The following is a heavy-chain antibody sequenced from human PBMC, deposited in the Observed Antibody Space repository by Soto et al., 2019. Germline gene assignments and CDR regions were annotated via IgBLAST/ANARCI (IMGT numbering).Heavy chain of an antibody. J-gene: IGHJ3*02. CDR2: ISSSSSYI. V-gene: IGHV3-21*01. CDR3: AKKDIVATIGAFDI. D-gene: IGHD5-12*01. Sequence: ESGGGLVKPGGSLRLSCAASGFTFSSYSMNWVRQAPGKGLEWVSSISSSSSYIYYADSVKGRFTISRDNAKNSLYLQMNSLRAEDTDVYYCAKKDIVATIGAFDIWGQGTMVTVSS. CDR1: GFTFSSYS.